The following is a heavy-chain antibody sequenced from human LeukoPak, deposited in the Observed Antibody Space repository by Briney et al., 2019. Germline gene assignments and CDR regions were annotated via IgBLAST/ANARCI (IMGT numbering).Heavy chain of an antibody. V-gene: IGHV3-9*01. D-gene: IGHD3-16*01. J-gene: IGHJ6*02. CDR1: GFTFDDYA. CDR3: ARGGGDGLGV. Sequence: GRSLRLSCAASGFTFDDYAMHWVRQAPGKGLEWVSGISWNSGNIGYADFVKGRFTISRDSAKNSLYLQMNSLRAEDTAVYYCARGGGDGLGVWGQGTTVTVSS. CDR2: ISWNSGNI.